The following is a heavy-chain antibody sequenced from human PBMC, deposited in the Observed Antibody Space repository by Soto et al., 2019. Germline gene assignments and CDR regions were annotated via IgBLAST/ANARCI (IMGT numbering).Heavy chain of an antibody. CDR1: GFTFSGSA. V-gene: IGHV3-73*01. J-gene: IGHJ6*02. Sequence: GGSLRLSCAASGFTFSGSAMHWVRQASGKGLEWVGRIRSKANSYATAYAASVKGRFTISRDDSKNTAYLQMNSLKTEDTAVYYCTRIVGATPRPPYYYYGMDVWGQGTTVTVSS. D-gene: IGHD1-26*01. CDR3: TRIVGATPRPPYYYYGMDV. CDR2: IRSKANSYAT.